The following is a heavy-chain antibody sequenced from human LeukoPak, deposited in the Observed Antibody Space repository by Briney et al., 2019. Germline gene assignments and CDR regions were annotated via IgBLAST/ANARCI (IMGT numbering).Heavy chain of an antibody. J-gene: IGHJ4*02. CDR3: AKDLYVSGFYPTSLDD. D-gene: IGHD3-22*01. CDR2: IRGDGTNK. Sequence: GGSLRLSCAASGFPVSTYGMHWVRQAPGKGLEWVAFIRGDGTNKYYADSVKGRFTISRDNSKSTLSLQMDTLRSEDTAVYFCAKDLYVSGFYPTSLDDWGQGTLVTVSS. V-gene: IGHV3-30*02. CDR1: GFPVSTYG.